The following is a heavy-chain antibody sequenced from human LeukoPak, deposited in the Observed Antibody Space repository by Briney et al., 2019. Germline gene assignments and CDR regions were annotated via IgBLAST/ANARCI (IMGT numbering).Heavy chain of an antibody. J-gene: IGHJ4*02. CDR3: AREPGGPFDY. CDR2: ISSSGSTI. CDR1: GFTFSSYE. Sequence: GGSLRLSCAASGFTFSSYEMNWVRQAPGKGLEWVSYISSSGSTIYYADSVKGRFTISRDNAKDSLYLQMNSLRAEDTAVYYCAREPGGPFDYWGQGTLVTVSS. V-gene: IGHV3-48*03. D-gene: IGHD3-10*01.